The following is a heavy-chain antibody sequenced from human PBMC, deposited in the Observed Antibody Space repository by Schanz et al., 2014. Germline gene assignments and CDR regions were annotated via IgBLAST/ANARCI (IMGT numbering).Heavy chain of an antibody. V-gene: IGHV3-23*01. CDR2: ISGSGAST. J-gene: IGHJ4*02. D-gene: IGHD3-10*01. CDR3: VRDELLWFGEVLSLDY. CDR1: EFTFSTDA. Sequence: DVHLLESGGGLVQPGGSLRLSCAASEFTFSTDAMSWVRQAPGKGLEWVSGISGSGASTYYADSVKGRFTISRDNSNKTVDLQMNSLRAEDTALYYCVRDELLWFGEVLSLDYWGQGALVTVSA.